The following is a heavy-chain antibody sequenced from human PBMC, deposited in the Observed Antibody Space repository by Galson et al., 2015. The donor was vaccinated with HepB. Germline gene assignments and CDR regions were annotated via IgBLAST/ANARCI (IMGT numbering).Heavy chain of an antibody. CDR1: GFIFSNYW. CDR2: IKQDGGEK. CDR3: ARVLRSCRGGSCYPNSFDY. V-gene: IGHV3-7*03. Sequence: SLRLSCAASGFIFSNYWMSWVRQAPGKGLEWVANIKQDGGEKYFVDSVKGRFTISRDNAKNSLYLQMNSLRAEDTAVYCCARVLRSCRGGSCYPNSFDYWGQGTLITVSS. D-gene: IGHD2-15*01. J-gene: IGHJ4*02.